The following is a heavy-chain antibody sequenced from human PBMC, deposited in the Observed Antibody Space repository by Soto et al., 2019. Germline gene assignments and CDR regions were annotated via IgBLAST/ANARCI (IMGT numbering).Heavy chain of an antibody. CDR1: SRFTFSSHW. CDR3: ARGPSGSGFYVGDY. V-gene: IGHV3-74*01. D-gene: IGHD6-19*01. CDR2: ISRDGTST. Sequence: VQMVESGGGLVQPGGSLRLSCVASSRFTFSSHWMHWVRQAPGKGLVWVSRISRDGTSTNYADSVKGRFTISRDNAKNTLYLQMNSLRAEDTAIYYCARGPSGSGFYVGDYWGQGTQVTVSS. J-gene: IGHJ4*02.